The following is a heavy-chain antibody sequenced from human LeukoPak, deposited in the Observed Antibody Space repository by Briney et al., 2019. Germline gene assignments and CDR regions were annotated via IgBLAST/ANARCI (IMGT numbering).Heavy chain of an antibody. D-gene: IGHD3-22*01. Sequence: SETLSLTCTVSGDSISSYYWNWIRQPPGKGLEYIGWIHYSGSTDYNPSLESRVTISLDRSKRQFSLNLRSVTAADTAVYYCARWGYFDSSGYCVVEYRGQGTLVTVSS. CDR2: IHYSGST. V-gene: IGHV4-59*01. CDR3: ARWGYFDSSGYCVVEY. J-gene: IGHJ4*02. CDR1: GDSISSYY.